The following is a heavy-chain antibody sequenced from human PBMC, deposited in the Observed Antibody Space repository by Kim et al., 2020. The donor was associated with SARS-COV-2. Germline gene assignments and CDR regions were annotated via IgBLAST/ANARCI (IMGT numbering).Heavy chain of an antibody. CDR1: GGSISSYY. CDR3: ARGYPPIRSSWYLLRGSQFDY. V-gene: IGHV4-59*13. D-gene: IGHD6-13*01. CDR2: IYYSGST. Sequence: SETLSLTCTVSGGSISSYYWSWIRQPPGKGLEWIGYIYYSGSTNYNPSLKSRVTISVDTSKNQFSLKLSSVTAADTAVYYCARGYPPIRSSWYLLRGSQFDYWGQGTLVTVSS. J-gene: IGHJ4*02.